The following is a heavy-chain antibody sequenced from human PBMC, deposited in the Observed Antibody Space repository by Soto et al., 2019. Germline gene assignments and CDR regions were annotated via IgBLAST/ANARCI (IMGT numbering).Heavy chain of an antibody. CDR1: GGSFSGYQ. CDR2: INDSGNI. CDR3: ARGLILWFGELSRRGGYYYYMDA. V-gene: IGHV4-34*01. J-gene: IGHJ6*03. D-gene: IGHD3-10*01. Sequence: QVQLQQWGAGLLKPSETLSLTCAVYGGSFSGYQWSWIRQTPGKGLEWIGEINDSGNINYNPSLKSRVTILLDTPKKQISPKLSSVTAADSAVYYCARGLILWFGELSRRGGYYYYMDAWGKGTTVTVSS.